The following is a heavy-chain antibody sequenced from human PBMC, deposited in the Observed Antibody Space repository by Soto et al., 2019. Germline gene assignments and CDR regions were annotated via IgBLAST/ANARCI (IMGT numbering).Heavy chain of an antibody. J-gene: IGHJ4*02. D-gene: IGHD6-6*01. CDR3: ARDEARPLGY. CDR1: GFTFSSYW. Sequence: EVQLVESGGGLVQPGGSLRLSCAASGFTFSSYWMSWVRQAPGKGLEWVANIKPDGSEKYYVDSVGGRFTISRDNVENSLNLQMNSLRAEDAALYYCARDEARPLGYWGQGTLVTVSS. V-gene: IGHV3-7*01. CDR2: IKPDGSEK.